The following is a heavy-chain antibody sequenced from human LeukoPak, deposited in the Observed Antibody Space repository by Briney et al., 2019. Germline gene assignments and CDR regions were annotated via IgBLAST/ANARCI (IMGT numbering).Heavy chain of an antibody. CDR1: GGSISSGSYY. V-gene: IGHV4-61*02. Sequence: SETLSLTCTVSGGSISSGSYYWSWIRQPAGKGLEWIGRIYTSGSTNYNPSLQSRVTISVDTSKNQFSLKLSSVTAADTAVYYCARVGCSGSYYRFDYWGQGTLVTVSS. D-gene: IGHD1-26*01. CDR3: ARVGCSGSYYRFDY. CDR2: IYTSGST. J-gene: IGHJ4*02.